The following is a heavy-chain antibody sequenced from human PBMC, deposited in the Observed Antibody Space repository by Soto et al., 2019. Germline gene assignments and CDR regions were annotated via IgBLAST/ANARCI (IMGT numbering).Heavy chain of an antibody. V-gene: IGHV3-48*01. CDR3: ARVYGIAVAGTLDF. CDR1: GFTFRTYN. D-gene: IGHD6-19*01. J-gene: IGHJ4*02. Sequence: GGSLRLSCAASGFTFRTYNMNWVRQAPGKGLEWVSYISSSTGTIYYADSVKGRFTISRDNAKSSLYLQMNSLRAEDTAVYYCARVYGIAVAGTLDFWGQGTLVTVSS. CDR2: ISSSTGTI.